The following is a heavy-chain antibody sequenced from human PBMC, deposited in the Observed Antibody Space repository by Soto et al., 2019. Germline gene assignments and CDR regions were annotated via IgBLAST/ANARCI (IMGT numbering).Heavy chain of an antibody. D-gene: IGHD4-17*01. CDR2: IIPIFGTA. CDR3: VGSVEMTIIHPFDY. Sequence: QVQLVQSGAEVKKPGSSVKVSCKASGGTFSSYAISWVRQAPGQGLEWMGGIIPIFGTANYAQKFQGRVTITADESRSTAYMELSSLRSEDTAVYSCVGSVEMTIIHPFDYWGQGTLVTVSS. V-gene: IGHV1-69*12. CDR1: GGTFSSYA. J-gene: IGHJ4*02.